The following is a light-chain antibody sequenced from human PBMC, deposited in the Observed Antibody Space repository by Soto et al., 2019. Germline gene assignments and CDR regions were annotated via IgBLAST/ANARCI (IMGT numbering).Light chain of an antibody. CDR3: QQYYSSPRT. Sequence: DIVMTQSPDSLAVSLGERATINCKSSQSVLYSSINKNHLAWYQQKPGQPPKLLMYWASTRESGVPDRFSGSGYGTDFTLTINSLQTEDVAVYYCQQYYSSPRTFGQGTKVEIK. J-gene: IGKJ1*01. CDR1: QSVLYSSINKNH. V-gene: IGKV4-1*01. CDR2: WAS.